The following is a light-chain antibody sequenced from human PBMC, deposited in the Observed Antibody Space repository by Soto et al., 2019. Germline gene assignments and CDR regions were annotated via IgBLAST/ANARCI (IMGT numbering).Light chain of an antibody. CDR2: KAS. CDR3: QQYNSFPYT. Sequence: DIQMTQSPSTLSASVRGRVTITCRASQSIDSWLAWYQQKPGKAPKLLIYKASSLESGVPSRFSGSGSGTEFTLTISSLQPDDFATYYCQQYNSFPYTFGQGTKLEIK. V-gene: IGKV1-5*03. CDR1: QSIDSW. J-gene: IGKJ2*01.